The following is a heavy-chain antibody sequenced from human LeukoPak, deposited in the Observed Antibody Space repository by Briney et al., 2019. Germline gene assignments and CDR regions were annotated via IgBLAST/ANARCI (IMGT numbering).Heavy chain of an antibody. CDR3: ARDKWWSIAVAGTPSPLDY. CDR1: GFPFGGYW. J-gene: IGHJ4*02. Sequence: GESLRLSCAGSGFPFGGYWMVWARQAPGKGLEWVASIKEDGSERQYVDSVKGRFSISRDNTKGSLFLQLNSLRAEDTAVYYCARDKWWSIAVAGTPSPLDYWGQGTLVTVSS. CDR2: IKEDGSER. D-gene: IGHD6-19*01. V-gene: IGHV3-7*01.